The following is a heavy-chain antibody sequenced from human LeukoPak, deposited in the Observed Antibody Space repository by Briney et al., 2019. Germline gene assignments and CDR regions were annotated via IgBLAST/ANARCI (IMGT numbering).Heavy chain of an antibody. CDR2: ISGSGGST. V-gene: IGHV3-23*01. J-gene: IGHJ4*02. Sequence: GGSLRLSCAASGFTFSSYAMSWVRQAPGKGLEWVSAISGSGGSTYYADSVKGRFTISRDNSKNTLYLQMNSLRAEDTAVYNCAKYPFGSGSTHYFDYWGQGTLVTVSS. D-gene: IGHD6-19*01. CDR3: AKYPFGSGSTHYFDY. CDR1: GFTFSSYA.